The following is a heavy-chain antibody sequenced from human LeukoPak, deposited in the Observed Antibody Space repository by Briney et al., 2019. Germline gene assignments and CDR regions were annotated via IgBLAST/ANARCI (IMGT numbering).Heavy chain of an antibody. J-gene: IGHJ4*02. CDR2: IYPGDSDT. Sequence: GESLKISCKGSGYSFTSYWIGWVRQMPGKGLEWMGIIYPGDSDTRYSPSFQGQVAISADKSISTAYLQWSSLKASDTAMYYCARPQRTDTAMDSLVFDYWGQGTLVTVSS. V-gene: IGHV5-51*01. CDR3: ARPQRTDTAMDSLVFDY. CDR1: GYSFTSYW. D-gene: IGHD5-18*01.